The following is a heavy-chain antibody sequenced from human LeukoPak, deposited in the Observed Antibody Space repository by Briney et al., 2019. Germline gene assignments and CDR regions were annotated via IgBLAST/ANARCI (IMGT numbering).Heavy chain of an antibody. D-gene: IGHD3-10*01. CDR1: GYTFTSYD. Sequence: GASVKVSCKASGYTFTSYDINWVRQATGQGLEWMGWMNPNSGNTGYAQKFQGRVTMTGNTSISTAYMELSSLRSEDTAVYYCARGLSYYYGSGSYYNGGYYYYGMDVWGQGTTVTVSS. CDR3: ARGLSYYYGSGSYYNGGYYYYGMDV. J-gene: IGHJ6*02. CDR2: MNPNSGNT. V-gene: IGHV1-8*01.